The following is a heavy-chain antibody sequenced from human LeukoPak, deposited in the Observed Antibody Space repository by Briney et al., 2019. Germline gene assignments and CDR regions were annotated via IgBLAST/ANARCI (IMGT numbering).Heavy chain of an antibody. CDR3: AGGRSSVLGY. CDR1: GGSISSSTYY. D-gene: IGHD6-19*01. V-gene: IGHV4-39*01. Sequence: SETLSLTCTVSGGSISSSTYYWGWIRQPPGKGLEWIGSIYYSGTTYYNPSLKRRVTISVDTSKNQFSLKLSSVTAADTAVYYCAGGRSSVLGYWGQGTLVTVSS. CDR2: IYYSGTT. J-gene: IGHJ4*02.